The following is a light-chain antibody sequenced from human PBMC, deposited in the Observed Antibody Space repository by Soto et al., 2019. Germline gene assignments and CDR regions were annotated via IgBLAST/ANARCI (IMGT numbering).Light chain of an antibody. V-gene: IGLV2-14*01. CDR1: SSDIGAYDH. CDR2: SVS. CDR3: ISYTVSRYYV. Sequence: LTQPASVSGSPGQSITISCSGTSSDIGAYDHVAWFQQFPGKTPKLVIYSVSNRPSGVSYRFSGSKSGNTASLTISGLQAGDEADYYCISYTVSRYYVFGPGTKVTVL. J-gene: IGLJ1*01.